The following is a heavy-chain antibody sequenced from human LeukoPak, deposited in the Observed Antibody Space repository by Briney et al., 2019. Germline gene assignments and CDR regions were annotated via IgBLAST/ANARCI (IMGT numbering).Heavy chain of an antibody. J-gene: IGHJ4*02. D-gene: IGHD6-19*01. Sequence: GGSLRLSCVTSGFTFSSYEMNWVRQAPGKGLEWVSYISSSGNTIYHADSVKGRFTISRDNAEKSLYLQMSSLRAEDTAVYYCARDGRDSSGWYDPFDYWGQGTLVTVPS. CDR1: GFTFSSYE. CDR3: ARDGRDSSGWYDPFDY. CDR2: ISSSGNTI. V-gene: IGHV3-48*03.